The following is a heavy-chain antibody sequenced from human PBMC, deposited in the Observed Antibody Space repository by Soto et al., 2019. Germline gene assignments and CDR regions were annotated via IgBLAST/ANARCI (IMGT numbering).Heavy chain of an antibody. D-gene: IGHD6-6*01. CDR1: GFTFSSYG. V-gene: IGHV3-30*18. CDR2: ISYDGSNK. Sequence: QVQLVESGGGVVQPGRSLRLSCAASGFTFSSYGMHWVRQAPGKGLEWVAVISYDGSNKYYADSVKGRFTISRDNSKNTLYLQMNRLRAEDTAVYYCAKDGGAARPLYYFDYWGQGTLVTVSS. J-gene: IGHJ4*02. CDR3: AKDGGAARPLYYFDY.